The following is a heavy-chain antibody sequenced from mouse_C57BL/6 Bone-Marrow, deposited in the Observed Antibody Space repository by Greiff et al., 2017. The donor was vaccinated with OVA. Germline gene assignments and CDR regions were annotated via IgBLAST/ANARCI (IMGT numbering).Heavy chain of an antibody. CDR1: GFTFSDYY. V-gene: IGHV5-16*01. Sequence: VESEGGLVQPGSSMKLSCTASGFTFSDYYMAWVRQVPEKGLEWVANINYDGSSTYYLDSLKSRFIISRDNAKNILYLQMSSLKSEDTATYYCAREVGYYGVSHWYFDVWGTGTTVTVSS. J-gene: IGHJ1*03. CDR2: INYDGSST. CDR3: AREVGYYGVSHWYFDV. D-gene: IGHD1-1*01.